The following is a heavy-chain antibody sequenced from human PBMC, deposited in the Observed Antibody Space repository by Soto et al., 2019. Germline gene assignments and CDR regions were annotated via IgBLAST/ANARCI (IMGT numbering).Heavy chain of an antibody. CDR3: ARDVGRKFDY. CDR2: IYYSGST. CDR1: GGSISSYY. J-gene: IGHJ4*02. V-gene: IGHV4-59*01. Sequence: PSDTLSLTCTVSGGSISSYYWSWIRQPPGKGLEWIGYIYYSGSTNYNPSLKSRVTISVDTSKNQFSLKLSSVTAADTDVYYCARDVGRKFDYWGQGTLVNVSS.